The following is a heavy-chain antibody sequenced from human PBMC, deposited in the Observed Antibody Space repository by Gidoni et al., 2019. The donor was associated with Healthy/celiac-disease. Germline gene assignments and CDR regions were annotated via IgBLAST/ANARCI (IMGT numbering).Heavy chain of an antibody. CDR1: GFTFDDYA. D-gene: IGHD4-4*01. V-gene: IGHV3-9*01. CDR2: ISWNSGSI. Sequence: EVQLVESGGGLVQPGRSLRLSCAASGFTFDDYAMHWVRQAPGKGLGWVSGISWNSGSIGYADSVKGRFTISRDNAKNSLYLQMNSLRAEDTALYYCAKDISTPGRNQPGNYYYGMDVWGQGTTVTVSS. CDR3: AKDISTPGRNQPGNYYYGMDV. J-gene: IGHJ6*02.